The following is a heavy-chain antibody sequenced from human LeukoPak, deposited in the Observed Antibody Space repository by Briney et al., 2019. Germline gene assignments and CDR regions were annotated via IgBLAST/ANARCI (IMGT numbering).Heavy chain of an antibody. CDR2: IIPIFGTA. V-gene: IGHV1-69*13. J-gene: IGHJ5*02. CDR3: ARVWLYYGDSKNWFDP. CDR1: GYTFTSYG. D-gene: IGHD3-10*01. Sequence: ASVKVSCKASGYTFTSYGISWVRQAPGQGLEWMGGIIPIFGTANYAQKFQGRVTITADESTSTAYMELSSLRSEDTAVYYCARVWLYYGDSKNWFDPWGQGTLVTVSS.